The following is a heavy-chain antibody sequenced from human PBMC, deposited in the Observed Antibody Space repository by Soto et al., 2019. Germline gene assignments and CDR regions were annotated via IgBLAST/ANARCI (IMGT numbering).Heavy chain of an antibody. V-gene: IGHV1-18*01. D-gene: IGHD6-19*01. CDR2: ISAYNGNT. J-gene: IGHJ6*02. Sequence: QVQLVQSGAEVKKPGASVKVSCKASGYTFTSYGISWVRQAPGQGLEWMGWISAYNGNTNYAQKLQGRVTMTTDTSMSEAYMELRSLRSDDRAVCLCPSQSSGGWYGYYYGMDVWGPGTPVTVSS. CDR3: PSQSSGGWYGYYYGMDV. CDR1: GYTFTSYG.